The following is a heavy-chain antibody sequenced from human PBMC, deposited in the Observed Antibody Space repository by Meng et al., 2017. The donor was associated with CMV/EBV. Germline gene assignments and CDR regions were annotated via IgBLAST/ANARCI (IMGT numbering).Heavy chain of an antibody. D-gene: IGHD2-2*01. CDR1: GFTFSYYA. J-gene: IGHJ6*02. CDR2: ISYDGSSK. Sequence: GGSLRLSCAASGFTFSYYAMHWVRQAPGKGLEWVAFISYDGSSKYYADSVKGRFTISRDNSENTLYLQMNSLRAEDTAVYYCARRGAFTRNYYYGMDVWGQGTTVTVSS. CDR3: ARRGAFTRNYYYGMDV. V-gene: IGHV3-30*04.